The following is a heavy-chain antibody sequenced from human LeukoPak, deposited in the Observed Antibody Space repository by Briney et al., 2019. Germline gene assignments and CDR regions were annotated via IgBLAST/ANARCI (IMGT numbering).Heavy chain of an antibody. V-gene: IGHV3-23*01. J-gene: IGHJ4*02. CDR2: IVGSGGST. CDR1: GFTFSSYA. Sequence: GGSLRLSCAASGFTFSSYAMSWVRQAPGKGLEWVSAIVGSGGSTYYADSVKGRFTIFRDNSKNTLYLQMNSLRAEDTAVYYCAKYPYYYDSSGPFDYWGQGTLVIVSS. CDR3: AKYPYYYDSSGPFDY. D-gene: IGHD3-22*01.